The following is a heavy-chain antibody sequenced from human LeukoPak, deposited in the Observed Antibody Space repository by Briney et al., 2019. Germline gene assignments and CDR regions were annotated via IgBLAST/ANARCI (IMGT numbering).Heavy chain of an antibody. CDR3: ARIRETRGHHYGSGSSYYFDH. J-gene: IGHJ4*02. CDR1: GYTFTSYA. D-gene: IGHD3-10*01. V-gene: IGHV7-4-1*02. Sequence: GASVKVSCKASGYTFTSYAMNWVRQAPGQGLEWMGWINTNTGNPTYAQGFTGRFVFSLDTSVSTAYLQISSLKAEDTAVYYCARIRETRGHHYGSGSSYYFDHWGQGTLVTVSS. CDR2: INTNTGNP.